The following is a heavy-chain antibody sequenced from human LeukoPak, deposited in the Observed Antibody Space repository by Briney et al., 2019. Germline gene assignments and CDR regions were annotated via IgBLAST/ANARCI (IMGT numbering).Heavy chain of an antibody. CDR1: GAYITSSSFY. CDR2: IYYTGCA. CDR3: TIHRYYNSSSCYAFDY. V-gene: IGHV4-39*01. J-gene: IGHJ4*02. D-gene: IGHD2-2*01. Sequence: SETVSLACSVSGAYITSSSFYWGWIRQPPGKGLEWIGSIYYTGCADYNPSLKSRVTISVDTSKNLFSLKLTSVTAADAAVHYCTIHRYYNSSSCYAFDYWGQGTLVTVSS.